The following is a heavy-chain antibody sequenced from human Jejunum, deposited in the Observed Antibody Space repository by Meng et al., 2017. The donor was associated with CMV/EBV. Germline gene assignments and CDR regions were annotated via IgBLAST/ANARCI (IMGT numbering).Heavy chain of an antibody. J-gene: IGHJ3*02. CDR1: GFTVSADY. CDR3: ARFSIVGRTNAFDI. D-gene: IGHD1-26*01. V-gene: IGHV3-53*01. CDR2: IYIGSST. Sequence: ASGFTVSADYMSWVRQAPGKGLEWVSSIYIGSSTDYADSVKGRFTISRDNPKNTLILQMNNLRPEDTALYYCARFSIVGRTNAFDIWGHGTMVTVSS.